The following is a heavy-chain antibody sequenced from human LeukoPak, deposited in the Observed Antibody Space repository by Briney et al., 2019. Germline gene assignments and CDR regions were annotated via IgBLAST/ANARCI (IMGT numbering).Heavy chain of an antibody. CDR2: IYYSGST. D-gene: IGHD6-13*01. J-gene: IGHJ4*02. V-gene: IGHV4-30-2*01. CDR3: ARAQEAAAGGFDY. CDR1: GGSISSGGYS. Sequence: SQTLSLTCAVSGGSISSGGYSWSWIRQPPGKGLEWIGYIYYSGSTYYNPSLKSRVTISVDRSKNQFSLKLSSVTAADTAVYYCARAQEAAAGGFDYWGQGTLVTVSS.